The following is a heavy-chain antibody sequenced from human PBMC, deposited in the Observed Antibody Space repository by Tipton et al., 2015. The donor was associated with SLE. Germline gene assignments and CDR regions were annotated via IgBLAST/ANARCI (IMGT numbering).Heavy chain of an antibody. CDR1: GFTFRNYW. V-gene: IGHV3-7*01. CDR2: IKQDGSEQ. CDR3: ARDRNWKPFDY. J-gene: IGHJ4*02. D-gene: IGHD1-1*01. Sequence: SLRLSCAASGFTFRNYWMNWVRQAPGKGLEWMANIKQDGSEQYYVDSVKGRFTISRDNANNSLYLQMHSLRAEDTAVYYCARDRNWKPFDYWGQGTLVTVSS.